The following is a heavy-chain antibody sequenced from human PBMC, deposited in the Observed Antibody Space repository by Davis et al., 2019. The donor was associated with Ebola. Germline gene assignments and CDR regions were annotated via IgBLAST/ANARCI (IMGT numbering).Heavy chain of an antibody. D-gene: IGHD3-9*01. CDR3: ARTPQIESIFKTLDI. J-gene: IGHJ3*02. V-gene: IGHV5-51*01. CDR1: GYSFTSYW. CDR2: IYPGDSDT. Sequence: GESLKISCKGSGYSFTSYWIGWVRQMPGKGLEWMGIIYPGDSDTRYSPSFQGQVTISADKSISTAYLQWSSLKASDTAMYYCARTPQIESIFKTLDIWGQGTMVTVSS.